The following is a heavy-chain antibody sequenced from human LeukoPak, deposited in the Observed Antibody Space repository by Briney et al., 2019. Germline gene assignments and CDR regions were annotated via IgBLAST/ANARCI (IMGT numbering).Heavy chain of an antibody. CDR3: AKDIGELDSAFDI. CDR2: ISWNSGSI. Sequence: GGSLRLSCAASGFTSDDYAMHWVRQAPGKGLEWVSGISWNSGSIGYADSVKGRFTISRDNAKNSLYLQMNSLRAEDTALYYCAKDIGELDSAFDIWGQGTMVTVSS. V-gene: IGHV3-9*02. D-gene: IGHD1-26*01. CDR1: GFTSDDYA. J-gene: IGHJ3*02.